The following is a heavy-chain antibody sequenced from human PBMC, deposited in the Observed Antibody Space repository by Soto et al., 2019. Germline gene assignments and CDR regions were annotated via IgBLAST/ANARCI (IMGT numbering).Heavy chain of an antibody. Sequence: HTLSVNWGTSGDGVSTNSAACDWIRHSPSRGPQWLGRTYYRSKWYNDYAVSVKSRITINPDTSKNQFSLQLNSVTPEDTAVYYCARETGLFAVVIQDYYYGMDVWAQGTKVTVSS. CDR2: TYYRSKWYN. D-gene: IGHD3-3*01. J-gene: IGHJ6*02. V-gene: IGHV6-1*01. CDR1: GDGVSTNSAA. CDR3: ARETGLFAVVIQDYYYGMDV.